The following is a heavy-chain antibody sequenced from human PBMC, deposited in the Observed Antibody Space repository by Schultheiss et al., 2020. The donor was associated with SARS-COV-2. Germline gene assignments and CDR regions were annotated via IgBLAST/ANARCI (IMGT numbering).Heavy chain of an antibody. D-gene: IGHD2-2*01. CDR1: GGSISSYY. Sequence: SETLSLTCTVSGGSISSYYWSWIRQPPGKGLEWIGSIYYSGSTYYNPSLKSRVTISVDTSKNQFSLKLSSVTAADTAVYYCARELKVPAAPGYYYYYMDVWGKGTTVTVSS. CDR3: ARELKVPAAPGYYYYYMDV. V-gene: IGHV4-59*01. CDR2: IYYSGST. J-gene: IGHJ6*03.